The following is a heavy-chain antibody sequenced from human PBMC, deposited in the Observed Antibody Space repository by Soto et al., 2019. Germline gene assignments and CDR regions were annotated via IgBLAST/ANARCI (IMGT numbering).Heavy chain of an antibody. CDR2: IKSKTDGGTT. CDR3: TTDPTALKHPRGLWFGELSPDY. J-gene: IGHJ4*02. V-gene: IGHV3-15*01. D-gene: IGHD3-10*01. Sequence: EVQLVESGGGLVKPGGSLRLSCAASGFTFSNAWMSWVRQAPGKGLEWVGRIKSKTDGGTTDYAAPVKGRFTISRDDSKNTLYLQMNSLKTEDTAVYYCTTDPTALKHPRGLWFGELSPDYWGQGTLVTVSS. CDR1: GFTFSNAW.